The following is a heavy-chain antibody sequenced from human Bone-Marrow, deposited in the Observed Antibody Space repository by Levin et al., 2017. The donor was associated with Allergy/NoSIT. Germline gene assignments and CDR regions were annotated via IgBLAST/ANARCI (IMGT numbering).Heavy chain of an antibody. J-gene: IGHJ6*02. CDR2: VDPSGGST. D-gene: IGHD2-2*01. CDR1: GYTFTTYY. CDR3: ARPTSLAGMLGVPAATHSYFGMDV. Sequence: GESLKISCKASGYTFTTYYMHWVRQAPGQGLEWLGIVDPSGGSTRYAQKFQGRITMTRDTSTSTGYMELSSLRSEDTAAYYCARPTSLAGMLGVPAATHSYFGMDVWGQGTTVTVSS. V-gene: IGHV1-46*01.